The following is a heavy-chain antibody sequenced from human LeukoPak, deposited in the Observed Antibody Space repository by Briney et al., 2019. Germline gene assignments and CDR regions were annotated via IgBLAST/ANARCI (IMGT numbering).Heavy chain of an antibody. V-gene: IGHV3-23*01. CDR2: ISGSGGST. CDR3: AKLYTGVILKAFDI. D-gene: IGHD2-21*01. J-gene: IGHJ3*02. Sequence: GGTLRLSCAASGFTFSSYGMSWVRQAPGKGLEWVSAISGSGGSTYYADSVKGRFTISRDNSKNTLYLQMNSLRVEDTAVYYCAKLYTGVILKAFDIWGQGTMVTVSS. CDR1: GFTFSSYG.